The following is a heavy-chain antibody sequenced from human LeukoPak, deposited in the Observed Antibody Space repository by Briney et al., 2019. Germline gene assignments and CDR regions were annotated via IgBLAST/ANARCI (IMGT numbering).Heavy chain of an antibody. J-gene: IGHJ4*02. CDR3: ARDVWGSGYFDY. V-gene: IGHV4-59*12. CDR2: IYYSGST. CDR1: GGSSSSYY. D-gene: IGHD7-27*01. Sequence: SETLSLTCTVSGGSSSSYYWSWILQPPGKVLEWIGYIYYSGSTNYNPSLKSRVTISVDTSKNQFSLKLSSVTAADTAVYYCARDVWGSGYFDYWGQGTLVTVSS.